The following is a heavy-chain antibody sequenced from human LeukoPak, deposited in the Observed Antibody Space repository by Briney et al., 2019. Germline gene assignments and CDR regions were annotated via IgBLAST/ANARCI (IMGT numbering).Heavy chain of an antibody. J-gene: IGHJ4*02. CDR3: ARGVGSGNY. Sequence: SETLSLTCTVSGYSISSGYYWGWIRQPPGKGLEWIGNIYHSGSTYYNPSLKSRVTISVDTSKNQFSLKLSSVTAADTAVYYCARGVGSGNYWGQGTLVTVSS. V-gene: IGHV4-38-2*02. CDR1: GYSISSGYY. CDR2: IYHSGST. D-gene: IGHD6-19*01.